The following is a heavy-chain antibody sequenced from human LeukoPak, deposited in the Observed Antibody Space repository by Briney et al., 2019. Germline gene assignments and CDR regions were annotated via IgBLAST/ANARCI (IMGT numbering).Heavy chain of an antibody. D-gene: IGHD4-23*01. J-gene: IGHJ4*02. CDR2: IYYSGGT. Sequence: PSETLSLTCTVSGGSISSSSYYWGWIRQPPGKGLEWIGSIYYSGGTYYNPSLKSRVTISVDTSKNQFSLKLSSVTAADTAVYYCARLVNGGFDYWGQGTLVTVSS. V-gene: IGHV4-39*01. CDR3: ARLVNGGFDY. CDR1: GGSISSSSYY.